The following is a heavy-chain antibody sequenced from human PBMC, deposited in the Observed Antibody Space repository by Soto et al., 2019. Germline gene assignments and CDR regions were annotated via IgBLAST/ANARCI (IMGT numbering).Heavy chain of an antibody. J-gene: IGHJ4*02. Sequence: EVQLVESGGGLVQPGRSLRLSCAASGFTFDDYAMHWVRRAPGKGLEWVSSISWNSNIIGYADSVKGRFTISRDNAKNSLYLQMNSLRPEDPALYYCAKGGPAGFCSGGRCYFDYWGQGTLVTVSS. CDR1: GFTFDDYA. CDR3: AKGGPAGFCSGGRCYFDY. V-gene: IGHV3-9*01. D-gene: IGHD2-15*01. CDR2: ISWNSNII.